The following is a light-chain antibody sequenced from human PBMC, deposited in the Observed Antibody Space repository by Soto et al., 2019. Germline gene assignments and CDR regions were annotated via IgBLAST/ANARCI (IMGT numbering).Light chain of an antibody. CDR3: QQYGRSPFT. CDR2: GAS. V-gene: IGKV3-20*01. Sequence: EIVLTQSPGTLSLSPGERATLSCRASQSVSSNNLAWYQQRPGQAPRVVIYGASTRATGIPERFSGSGSGTDFTLNISRLEPEDFAVYYCQQYGRSPFTFGPGTKVHIK. CDR1: QSVSSNN. J-gene: IGKJ3*01.